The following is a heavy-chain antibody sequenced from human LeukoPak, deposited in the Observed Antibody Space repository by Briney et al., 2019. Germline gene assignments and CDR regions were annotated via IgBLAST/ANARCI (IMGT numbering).Heavy chain of an antibody. Sequence: SETLSLTCTVSGGSISSSSYYWGWIRQPPGKGLEWTGSIYYSGSTYYNPSLKSRVTISVDTSKNQFSLKLSSVTAADTAVYYCARSSYYDYVWGNKGFDPWGQGTLVTVSS. D-gene: IGHD3-16*01. CDR2: IYYSGST. V-gene: IGHV4-39*07. CDR3: ARSSYYDYVWGNKGFDP. J-gene: IGHJ5*02. CDR1: GGSISSSSYY.